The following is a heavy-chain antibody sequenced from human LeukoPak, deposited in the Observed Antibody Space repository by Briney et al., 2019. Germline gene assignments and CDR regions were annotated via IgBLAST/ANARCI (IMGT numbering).Heavy chain of an antibody. Sequence: GGSLRLSCAASGLTFSSYGMHWVRQAPGEGLEWVAVISYDGSNKYYADSVKGRFTISRDNSKNTLYLQMNSLRAEDRAVYYCAKGNSGSYYGTTSFDYWGQGTLVTVSS. CDR3: AKGNSGSYYGTTSFDY. CDR2: ISYDGSNK. V-gene: IGHV3-30*18. D-gene: IGHD1-26*01. CDR1: GLTFSSYG. J-gene: IGHJ4*02.